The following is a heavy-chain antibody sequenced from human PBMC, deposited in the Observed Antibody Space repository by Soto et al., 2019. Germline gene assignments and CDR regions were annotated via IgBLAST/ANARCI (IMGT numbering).Heavy chain of an antibody. Sequence: QVQLVQSGAEVKKPGASVKVSCKASGYTFTSYYMHWVRQAPGQGLEWMGIINPSGGSTSYAQKFQGRFTMTRDTSTSTVYMELSSLRSEDTAVYYCARNYGGIRAKENWFDPWGQGTLVTVSS. J-gene: IGHJ5*02. CDR2: INPSGGST. CDR1: GYTFTSYY. D-gene: IGHD4-17*01. CDR3: ARNYGGIRAKENWFDP. V-gene: IGHV1-46*01.